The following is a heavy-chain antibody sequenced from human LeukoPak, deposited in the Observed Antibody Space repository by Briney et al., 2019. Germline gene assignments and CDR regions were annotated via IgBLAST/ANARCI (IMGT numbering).Heavy chain of an antibody. Sequence: GRSLRLSCVASGFSFNSYGMHWVRQAPGKGLEWVAVIWYDGSKKYYADSVKGRFTISRDNVKNTLYLQMNSLRAEDTAVYYCARDPFDGDSRWDYWGQGTLVTVSS. D-gene: IGHD4-17*01. CDR1: GFSFNSYG. J-gene: IGHJ4*02. CDR2: IWYDGSKK. V-gene: IGHV3-33*01. CDR3: ARDPFDGDSRWDY.